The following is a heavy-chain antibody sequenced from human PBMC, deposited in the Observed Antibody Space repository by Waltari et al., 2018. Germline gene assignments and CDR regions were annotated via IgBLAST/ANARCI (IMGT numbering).Heavy chain of an antibody. CDR1: GFIVSSYR. CDR2: IYSGGST. Sequence: EVHLVESGGGLVHPGGSLRVSCEVSGFIVSSYRRRWVRQPPGEGLCWVSVIYSGGSTFYSCSVTGRFTISRDNSYNTLFLDMRNLRTEDTATYYCAREMDGGYLDIWGQGTLVTVSS. CDR3: AREMDGGYLDI. V-gene: IGHV3-66*01. J-gene: IGHJ4*02. D-gene: IGHD4-17*01.